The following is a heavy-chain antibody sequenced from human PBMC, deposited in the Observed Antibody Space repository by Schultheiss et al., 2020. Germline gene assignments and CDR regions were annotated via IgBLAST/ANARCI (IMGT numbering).Heavy chain of an antibody. Sequence: SETLSLTCTVSGGSISSGSYYWSWIRQPAGKGLEWIGRIYTSGSTNYNPSLKSRVTMSVDTSKNQFSLNLNSETAADTAVYYCARSYQQDTWLSLGGGFDYWGQGTLVTVSS. D-gene: IGHD3-22*01. CDR1: GGSISSGSYY. J-gene: IGHJ4*02. CDR2: IYTSGST. V-gene: IGHV4-61*02. CDR3: ARSYQQDTWLSLGGGFDY.